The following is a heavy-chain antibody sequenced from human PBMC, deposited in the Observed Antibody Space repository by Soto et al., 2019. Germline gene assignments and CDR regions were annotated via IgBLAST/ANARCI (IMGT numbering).Heavy chain of an antibody. CDR1: GFSLTTSGVG. V-gene: IGHV2-5*02. CDR3: AHRVLRTVFGLVTTTAIYFDF. CDR2: IYWDDDK. J-gene: IGHJ4*02. Sequence: GPTPVKPRQTLTLTCTFSGFSLTTSGVGVGWIRQSPGKAPEWLALIYWDDDKRYSPSLKSRLTITKDTSKNQVVLTMADLDTADTATYYCAHRVLRTVFGLVTTTAIYFDFWGQGTPVAVSS. D-gene: IGHD3-3*01.